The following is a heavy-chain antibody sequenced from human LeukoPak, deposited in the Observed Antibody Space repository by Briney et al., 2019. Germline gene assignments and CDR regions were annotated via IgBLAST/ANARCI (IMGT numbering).Heavy chain of an antibody. J-gene: IGHJ5*02. CDR2: IKSDGSVT. CDR1: GFTFSSYY. V-gene: IGHV3-74*01. Sequence: GGSLRLSCAASGFTFSSYYMHWVRQAPGKGLVWVSRIKSDGSVTGYADSVKGRFAISRDNAKNTVYLQMNSLRAEDTAVYYCARDWIDRGTFDPWGQGTLVTVSS. CDR3: ARDWIDRGTFDP. D-gene: IGHD2-2*03.